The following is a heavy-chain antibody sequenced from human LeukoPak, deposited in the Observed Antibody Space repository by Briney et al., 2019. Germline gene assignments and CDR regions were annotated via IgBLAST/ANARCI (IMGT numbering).Heavy chain of an antibody. CDR3: ARDGPYYYGSGSGRKVFDY. V-gene: IGHV3-74*01. CDR2: INSDGINT. J-gene: IGHJ4*02. D-gene: IGHD3-10*01. CDR1: GITLSSYW. Sequence: GGSLRLSCAASGITLSSYWMHWVRQAPGKGLVWVSRINSDGINTSYADSVKGRFTISRDNAKNSLYLQMNSLRAEDTAVYYCARDGPYYYGSGSGRKVFDYWGQGTLVTVSS.